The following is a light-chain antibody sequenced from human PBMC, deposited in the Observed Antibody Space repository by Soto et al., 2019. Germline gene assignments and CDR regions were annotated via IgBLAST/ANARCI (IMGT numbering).Light chain of an antibody. CDR3: KQYNDNWT. Sequence: DIQMTQSPSTLSASVGDRVTITCRASQSIGSWLAWYKQKPGKAPKLLIYKASTLQSGVPSRFSGSGSGTEFPFAISTLQPDDSATYYCKQYNDNWTFGQGTKV. CDR2: KAS. J-gene: IGKJ1*01. CDR1: QSIGSW. V-gene: IGKV1-5*03.